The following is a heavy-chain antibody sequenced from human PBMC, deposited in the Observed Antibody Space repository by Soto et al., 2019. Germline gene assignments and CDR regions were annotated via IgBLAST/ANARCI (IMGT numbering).Heavy chain of an antibody. J-gene: IGHJ4*02. CDR1: GFTFSSYA. V-gene: IGHV3-23*01. CDR2: ISGSGGGT. CDR3: AKFGMATTKRSPPYYIDY. Sequence: GGSLRLSCAASGFTFSSYAMSWVRQAPGKGLEWVSSISGSGGGTYYADSVKGRFTFSRDNSKNTLYLQMNSLRAEDTAVYYCAKFGMATTKRSPPYYIDYWGEGALVTVSS. D-gene: IGHD1-1*01.